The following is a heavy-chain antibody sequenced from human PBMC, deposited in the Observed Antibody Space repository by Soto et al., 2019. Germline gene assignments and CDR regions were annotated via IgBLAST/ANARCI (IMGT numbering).Heavy chain of an antibody. CDR1: GITFSSYG. CDR3: ARGLYGSGTYTFDS. V-gene: IGHV3-33*08. D-gene: IGHD3-10*01. Sequence: GGSLRLSCAASGITFSSYGMHWVRQAPGKGLEWVAVIWYDGSNKYYADSLKGRFTTSRDNDKNSLYLQMNSLRAEDTAVYYCARGLYGSGTYTFDSWGQGILVTVSS. CDR2: IWYDGSNK. J-gene: IGHJ4*02.